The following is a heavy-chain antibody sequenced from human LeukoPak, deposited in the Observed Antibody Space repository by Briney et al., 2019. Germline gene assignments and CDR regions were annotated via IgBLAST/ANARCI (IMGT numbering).Heavy chain of an antibody. CDR1: GYTFTGYY. V-gene: IGHV1-2*02. CDR3: ARTRYSRNAFDI. CDR2: INPNSGGT. Sequence: ASVKVSCKASGYTFTGYYMHWVRQAPGQGLEWMGWINPNSGGTNYAQKFQGRVTMTRDTSISTAYMELSRLRSDDTALYYCARTRYSRNAFDIWGQGTMVTVS. D-gene: IGHD1-26*01. J-gene: IGHJ3*02.